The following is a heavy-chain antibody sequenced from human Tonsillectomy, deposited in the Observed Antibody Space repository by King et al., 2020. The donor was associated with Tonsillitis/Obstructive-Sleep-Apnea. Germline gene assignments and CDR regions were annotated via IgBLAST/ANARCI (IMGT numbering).Heavy chain of an antibody. V-gene: IGHV3-53*01. CDR2: IYSGGST. J-gene: IGHJ6*03. Sequence: VQLVESGGGLIQPGGSLRLSCAASGFTVSNNYMSWVRQAPGKGLEWVPVIYSGGSTYYADSVKGRFTISRDNSKNTVYLQMNSLRAEDAAVYYCASGYCSGGSCPHYYYMDVWGKGTTVTVS. CDR3: ASGYCSGGSCPHYYYMDV. CDR1: GFTVSNNY. D-gene: IGHD2-15*01.